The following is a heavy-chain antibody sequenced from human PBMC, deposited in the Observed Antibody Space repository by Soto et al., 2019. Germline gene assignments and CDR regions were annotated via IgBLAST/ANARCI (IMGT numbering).Heavy chain of an antibody. V-gene: IGHV3-30*18. CDR2: ISYDGSNK. J-gene: IGHJ4*02. Sequence: QVQLVESGGGVVQPGRSLRLSCAASGFTFSIYGMHWVRQAPGKGLEWVAVISYDGSNKYYADSVKGRFTISRDNSKNTLYLQMNSLRGXDTAVYYCAKETVEYYFDYWGQGTLVTVSS. D-gene: IGHD3-3*01. CDR3: AKETVEYYFDY. CDR1: GFTFSIYG.